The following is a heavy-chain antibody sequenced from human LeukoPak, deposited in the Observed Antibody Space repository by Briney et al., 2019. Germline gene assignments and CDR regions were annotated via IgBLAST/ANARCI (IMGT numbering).Heavy chain of an antibody. J-gene: IGHJ4*02. D-gene: IGHD2-2*01. Sequence: PSETLSLTCTVSGGSISSGDYYWGWIRQPPGKGLEWIGYIYYSGSTYYNPSLKSRVTISVDTSKNQFSLKLSSVTAADTAVYYCARDPYCISTSCSWLWGQGTLVTVSS. CDR1: GGSISSGDYY. CDR3: ARDPYCISTSCSWL. V-gene: IGHV4-30-4*08. CDR2: IYYSGST.